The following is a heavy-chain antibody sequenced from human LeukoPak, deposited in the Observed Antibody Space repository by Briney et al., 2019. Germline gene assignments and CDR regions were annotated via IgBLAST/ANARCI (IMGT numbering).Heavy chain of an antibody. V-gene: IGHV3-33*01. CDR3: ARGAYGSGTYHDFDI. J-gene: IGHJ3*02. D-gene: IGHD3-10*01. CDR1: GFTFSSYG. Sequence: GRSLRLSCAASGFTFSSYGMHWVRQAPGKGLEWVAVIWYDGSNKYYVDSVKGRFTISRDNSKNTLYLQMNSLRAEDTAVYYCARGAYGSGTYHDFDIWGRGTMVTVSS. CDR2: IWYDGSNK.